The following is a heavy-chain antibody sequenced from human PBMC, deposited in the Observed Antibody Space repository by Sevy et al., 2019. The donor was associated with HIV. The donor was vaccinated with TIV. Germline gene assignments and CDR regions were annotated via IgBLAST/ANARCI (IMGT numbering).Heavy chain of an antibody. J-gene: IGHJ4*02. Sequence: GGSLRLSCAASGFTFSNYAMSWVRQAPGKGLEWVSIFSFGCGKINYADSVKGRFTISRDNSKNTLYLQMNSLRAGDTALYYCAREGCSKPHDYWGQGTLVTVSS. CDR3: AREGCSKPHDY. CDR1: GFTFSNYA. CDR2: FSFGCGKI. V-gene: IGHV3-23*01. D-gene: IGHD2-2*01.